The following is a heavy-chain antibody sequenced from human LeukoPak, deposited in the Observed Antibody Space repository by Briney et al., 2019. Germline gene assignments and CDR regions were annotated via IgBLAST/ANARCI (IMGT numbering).Heavy chain of an antibody. CDR3: ASSSGSSPHSYGMDV. J-gene: IGHJ6*02. CDR2: IYYSGST. V-gene: IGHV4-59*08. CDR1: GGSISSYC. Sequence: SETLSLTCTVSGGSISSYCWSWIRQPPGKGLEWIGYIYYSGSTNYNPSLKSRVTISVDTSKNQFSLKLSSVTAADTAVYYCASSSGSSPHSYGMDVWGQGTTVTVSS. D-gene: IGHD3-10*01.